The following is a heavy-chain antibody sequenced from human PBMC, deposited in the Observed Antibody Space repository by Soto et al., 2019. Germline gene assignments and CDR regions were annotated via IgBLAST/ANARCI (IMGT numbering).Heavy chain of an antibody. Sequence: QLQLQESGPGLVKPSETLSLTCTVSGGSISSSSYYWGWIRQPPGKGLEWIGSIYYSGSTYYNPSLKSRGAVSVNTANNLSYLMLSSVTGADTSVYYCARVKASSRDYFDYWGQGTLVTVSS. J-gene: IGHJ4*02. CDR1: GGSISSSSYY. V-gene: IGHV4-39*01. CDR2: IYYSGST. CDR3: ARVKASSRDYFDY. D-gene: IGHD6-13*01.